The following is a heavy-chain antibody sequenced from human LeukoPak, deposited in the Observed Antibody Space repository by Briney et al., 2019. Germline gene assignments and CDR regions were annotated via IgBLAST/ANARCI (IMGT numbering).Heavy chain of an antibody. CDR3: ARNGKYRGYYYYYMDV. Sequence: ASVKVSCKASGYTFTSYYMHWVRQAPGQGLEWMGIINPSGGSTSYAQKFQGRGTMTRDMSTSTVYMELSSLRSEDTAVYYCARNGKYRGYYYYYMDVWGKGTTVTVSS. D-gene: IGHD5-12*01. CDR1: GYTFTSYY. J-gene: IGHJ6*03. CDR2: INPSGGST. V-gene: IGHV1-46*01.